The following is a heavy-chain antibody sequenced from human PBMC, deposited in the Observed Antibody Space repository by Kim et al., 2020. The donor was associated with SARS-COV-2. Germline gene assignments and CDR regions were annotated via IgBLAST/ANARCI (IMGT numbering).Heavy chain of an antibody. CDR3: TTPITFGGEDKNDY. CDR1: GFTFSNAW. Sequence: GGSLRLSCAASGFTFSNAWISWVRQAPGKGLEWVGRIKSKTDGGTTDYAAPVKGRFTISRDDSKNTLYLQMNSLKTEDTAVYYCTTPITFGGEDKNDYWGQGTLVTVSS. V-gene: IGHV3-15*01. CDR2: IKSKTDGGTT. D-gene: IGHD3-16*01. J-gene: IGHJ4*02.